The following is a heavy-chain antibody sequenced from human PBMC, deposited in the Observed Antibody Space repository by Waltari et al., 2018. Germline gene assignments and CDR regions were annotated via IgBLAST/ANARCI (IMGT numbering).Heavy chain of an antibody. CDR2: INTNTQNP. J-gene: IGHJ4*02. Sequence: QVQLVQSGSELKKPGASVKLSCKASGYTFTDHAMNWVRQAPGQGLQFLGWINTNTQNPFYARGFAGRFVFSLDTSISTAYMDITSLKTEDTAVYYCARELLGGGAFDSWGQGTLVSVSS. CDR3: ARELLGGGAFDS. V-gene: IGHV7-4-1*02. CDR1: GYTFTDHA. D-gene: IGHD3-16*01.